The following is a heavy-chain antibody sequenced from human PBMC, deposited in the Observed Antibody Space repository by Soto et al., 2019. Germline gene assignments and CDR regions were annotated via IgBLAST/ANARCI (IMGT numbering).Heavy chain of an antibody. V-gene: IGHV2-5*02. J-gene: IGHJ4*02. D-gene: IGHD3-3*01. Sequence: QITLKESGPTVVKPTETLTLTCTFPGFPLTTSEVVVGWVRQSPGKAPEWLALIYWDDDKRYSTSLNSRLIITKDTSKNQVVLTMANVDPADTATYYCAHRVLRTVFGLVTTTAIYFDFWGPGTPVVVSS. CDR3: AHRVLRTVFGLVTTTAIYFDF. CDR1: GFPLTTSEVV. CDR2: IYWDDDK.